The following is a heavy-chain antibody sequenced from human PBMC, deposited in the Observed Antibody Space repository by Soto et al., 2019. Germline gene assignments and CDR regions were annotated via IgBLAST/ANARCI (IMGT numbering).Heavy chain of an antibody. CDR2: IIPIFGTA. V-gene: IGHV1-69*13. Sequence: SVKVSCKASGGTFSSYAISWVRQAPGQGLEWMGGIIPIFGTANYAQKFQGRVTITADESTSTAYMELSSLRSEDTAAYYCARDLRQLALYYYYGMDVWGQGTTVTVSS. J-gene: IGHJ6*02. CDR1: GGTFSSYA. CDR3: ARDLRQLALYYYYGMDV. D-gene: IGHD6-6*01.